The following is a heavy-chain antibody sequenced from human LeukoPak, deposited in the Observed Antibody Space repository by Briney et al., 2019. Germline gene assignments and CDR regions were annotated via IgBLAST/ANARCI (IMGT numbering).Heavy chain of an antibody. J-gene: IGHJ3*02. D-gene: IGHD3-22*01. CDR3: ARGPYSYDSSGAFDI. CDR1: GGSISSNSYY. Sequence: SETLSLTCTVSGGSISSNSYYWGWIRQSPGKGLEWIGSIYYSGSTYYKPSLKSRLTISVDTSKNHFSLKLSSVTAADTAVYYCARGPYSYDSSGAFDIWGQGTMVTVSS. CDR2: IYYSGST. V-gene: IGHV4-39*02.